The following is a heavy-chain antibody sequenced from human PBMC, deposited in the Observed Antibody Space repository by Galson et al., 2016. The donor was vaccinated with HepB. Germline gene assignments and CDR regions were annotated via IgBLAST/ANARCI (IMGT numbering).Heavy chain of an antibody. D-gene: IGHD6-13*01. V-gene: IGHV5-51*01. Sequence: QSGAEVKKAGESLKISCKGSGYKFTNYWIAWVRQMPGKGLERMGIIYPDDSDTKYSPAFQGQVTISADKSINTAFLHWRNLKASDTAKYFCARSQSSSWYFQGVYWGQGTLVTVYS. CDR1: GYKFTNYW. CDR3: ARSQSSSWYFQGVY. CDR2: IYPDDSDT. J-gene: IGHJ4*02.